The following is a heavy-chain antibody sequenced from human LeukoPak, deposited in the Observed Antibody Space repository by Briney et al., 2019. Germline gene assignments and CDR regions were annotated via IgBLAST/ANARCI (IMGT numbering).Heavy chain of an antibody. J-gene: IGHJ6*03. CDR3: ARVLGYYYMDV. Sequence: SETLSLTCTVSDGSISSSSYYWGWIRQPPGKGLEWIGSIYYSGSTYYNPSLKSRVTISVDTSKNQFSLKLSSVTAADTAVYYCARVLGYYYMDVWGKGTTVTVSS. D-gene: IGHD2-15*01. V-gene: IGHV4-39*07. CDR2: IYYSGST. CDR1: DGSISSSSYY.